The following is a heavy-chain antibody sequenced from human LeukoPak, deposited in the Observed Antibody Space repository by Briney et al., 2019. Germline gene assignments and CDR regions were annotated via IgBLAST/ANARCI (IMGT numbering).Heavy chain of an antibody. D-gene: IGHD5-18*01. CDR2: FDPEDGET. J-gene: IGHJ4*02. Sequence: ASVKVSCKVSGYTLTELSMYWVRQAPGRGLEWMGGFDPEDGETIYAQKFQGRVTMTEDTSTDTAYMELSSLRSEDTAVYYCATDGRRYSYGPADYWGQGTLVTVSS. V-gene: IGHV1-24*01. CDR3: ATDGRRYSYGPADY. CDR1: GYTLTELS.